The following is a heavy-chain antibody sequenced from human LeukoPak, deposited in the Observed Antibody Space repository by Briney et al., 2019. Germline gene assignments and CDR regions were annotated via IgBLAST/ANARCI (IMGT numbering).Heavy chain of an antibody. Sequence: GGSLRLSCAASGFTFSSYWMSWVRQAPGKGLEWVANIKQDGSEKYYVDSVKGRFTISRDNAKNSLYLQMNSLRAEDTAVYYCALQDYYGAFDIWGQGTMVTVSS. V-gene: IGHV3-7*03. J-gene: IGHJ3*02. CDR1: GFTFSSYW. D-gene: IGHD3-16*01. CDR2: IKQDGSEK. CDR3: ALQDYYGAFDI.